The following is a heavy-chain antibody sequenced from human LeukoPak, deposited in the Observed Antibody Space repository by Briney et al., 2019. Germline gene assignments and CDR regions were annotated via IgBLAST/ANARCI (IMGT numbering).Heavy chain of an antibody. CDR1: GLTFRSYE. V-gene: IGHV3-48*03. Sequence: GGSLRLSRVVSGLTFRSYEMNWVRQAPGKGLEWVSYISSGGSITYYADSVKGRFTISRDDAKNSLYLQMNSLRVEDTAIYYCARIESNWAFDYWGQGTLVTVSA. CDR2: ISSGGSIT. J-gene: IGHJ4*02. D-gene: IGHD7-27*01. CDR3: ARIESNWAFDY.